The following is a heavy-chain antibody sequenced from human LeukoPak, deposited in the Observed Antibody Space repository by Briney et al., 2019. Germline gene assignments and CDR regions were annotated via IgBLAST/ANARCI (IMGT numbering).Heavy chain of an antibody. Sequence: PGGSLRLSCAASGFIFSSYDMTWVRQAPGKGLEWVSAISGSGGSTYYADSVKGRFTISRDNSKNTLYLQMNSLRAEDTAVYYCAKDSRNYYDSSGYYYDAFDIWGQGTMVTVSS. V-gene: IGHV3-23*01. CDR3: AKDSRNYYDSSGYYYDAFDI. D-gene: IGHD3-22*01. CDR2: ISGSGGST. CDR1: GFIFSSYD. J-gene: IGHJ3*02.